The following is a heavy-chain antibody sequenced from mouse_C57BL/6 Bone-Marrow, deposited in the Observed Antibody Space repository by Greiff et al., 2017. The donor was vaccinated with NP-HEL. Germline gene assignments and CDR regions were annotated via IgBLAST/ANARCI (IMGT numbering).Heavy chain of an antibody. CDR3: AREAQAAQATGFAY. D-gene: IGHD3-2*02. CDR1: GYSITSGYD. CDR2: ISYSGST. V-gene: IGHV3-1*01. Sequence: EVQGVESGPGMVKPSQSLSLTCTVTGYSITSGYDWHWIRHFPGNKLEWMGHISYSGSTNYNPSLKSRISITHDTSKNQFFLKLNSMTTEDTATYYCAREAQAAQATGFAYWGQGTLVTVSA. J-gene: IGHJ3*01.